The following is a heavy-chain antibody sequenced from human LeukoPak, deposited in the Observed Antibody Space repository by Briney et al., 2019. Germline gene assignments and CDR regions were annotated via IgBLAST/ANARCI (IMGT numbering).Heavy chain of an antibody. CDR1: GGSISSGDYY. J-gene: IGHJ4*02. D-gene: IGHD1-26*01. Sequence: SETLSLTCTVSGGSISSGDYYWSWIRQPPGKGLEWIGSIYYSGSTYYNPSLKSRVTISVDTSKNQFSLKLSSVTAADTAVYYCARDGVGATAEIDYWGQGTLVTVSS. CDR2: IYYSGST. V-gene: IGHV4-39*07. CDR3: ARDGVGATAEIDY.